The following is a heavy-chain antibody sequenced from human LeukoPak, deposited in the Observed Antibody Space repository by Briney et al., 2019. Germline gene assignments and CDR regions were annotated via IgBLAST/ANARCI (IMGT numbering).Heavy chain of an antibody. CDR1: GDSISSLH. D-gene: IGHD1-26*01. CDR3: ARDRAGATRAYHYGMDV. V-gene: IGHV4-59*01. Sequence: PSETLSLTCTVSGDSISSLHWSWIRQPPGKGLEWIGYIYYSGSTNYNPSLKSRVTISVDASKNQFSLKLSSVTAADTAVYYCARDRAGATRAYHYGMDVWGQGTTVTVSS. CDR2: IYYSGST. J-gene: IGHJ6*02.